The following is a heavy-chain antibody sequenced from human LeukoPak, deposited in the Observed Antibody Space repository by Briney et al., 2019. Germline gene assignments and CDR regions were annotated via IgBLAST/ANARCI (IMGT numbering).Heavy chain of an antibody. J-gene: IGHJ6*02. V-gene: IGHV3-74*01. CDR1: GFSFSSYW. Sequence: GGSLRLSCAASGFSFSSYWMHWVRQAPGKGLVWVSRIKTDGSSLDGSSTSYADSVKGRFTISRDNAKNTLYLQMDSLRAEDTAVYYCAKDITDYYDSSGPFRSGMDVWGQGTTVTVSS. D-gene: IGHD3-22*01. CDR3: AKDITDYYDSSGPFRSGMDV. CDR2: IKTDGSSLDGSST.